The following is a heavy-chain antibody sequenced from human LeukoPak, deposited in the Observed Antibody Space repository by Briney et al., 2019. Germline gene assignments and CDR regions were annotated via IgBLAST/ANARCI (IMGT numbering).Heavy chain of an antibody. CDR3: AKDSEYYDYVWGSYGDAFYI. Sequence: GGSLRLSCAASGFTFSSYAMSWVRQAPGKGLEWVSAISGSGGSTYYADSVKGRFTISRDNSKNTLYLQMNSLRAEDTAVYYCAKDSEYYDYVWGSYGDAFYIWRQGTMVTVSS. CDR1: GFTFSSYA. CDR2: ISGSGGST. D-gene: IGHD3-16*01. J-gene: IGHJ3*02. V-gene: IGHV3-23*01.